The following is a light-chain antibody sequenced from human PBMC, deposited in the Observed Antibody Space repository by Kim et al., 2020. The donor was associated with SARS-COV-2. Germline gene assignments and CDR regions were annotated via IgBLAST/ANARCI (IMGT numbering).Light chain of an antibody. CDR3: QQTYSDPQT. V-gene: IGKV1-39*01. CDR2: GAS. Sequence: ASVGDRVTITCRASQNINSYLNWYQHKPGKAPKLLIYGASTLQSGVPSRFSGSVSGTDFTLTITNLQPEDFTTYSCQQTYSDPQTFGGGTKVDIK. J-gene: IGKJ4*01. CDR1: QNINSY.